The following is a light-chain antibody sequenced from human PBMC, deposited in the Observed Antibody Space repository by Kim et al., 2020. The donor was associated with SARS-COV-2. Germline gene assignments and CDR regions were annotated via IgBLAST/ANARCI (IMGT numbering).Light chain of an antibody. V-gene: IGLV2-14*03. J-gene: IGLJ3*02. CDR1: ISDVGAFNY. Sequence: QSLTLSCTGTISDVGAFNYVSWYQQHPGKAPKVLIYDVSERPSGVSIRFSGSKSGNTASLTISGLQAEDEADYYCNSYTSTSTWVFGGGTKVTVL. CDR3: NSYTSTSTWV. CDR2: DVS.